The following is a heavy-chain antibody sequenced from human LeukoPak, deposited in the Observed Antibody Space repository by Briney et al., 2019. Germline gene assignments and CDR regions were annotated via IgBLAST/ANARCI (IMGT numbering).Heavy chain of an antibody. CDR2: ISGSGGST. V-gene: IGHV3-23*01. CDR3: AKDLLDYYGSGSYYKMDWFDP. D-gene: IGHD3-10*01. J-gene: IGHJ5*02. Sequence: GGSLRLSCAASGFTFSSYAMSWVRQAPGKGLEWVSAISGSGGSTYYADSVKGRFTISRDNSKNTLYLQMNGLRAEDTAVYYCAKDLLDYYGSGSYYKMDWFDPWGQGTLVTVSS. CDR1: GFTFSSYA.